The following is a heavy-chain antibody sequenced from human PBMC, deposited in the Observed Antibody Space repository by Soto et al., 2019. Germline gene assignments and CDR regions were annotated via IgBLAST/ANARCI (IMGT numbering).Heavy chain of an antibody. V-gene: IGHV4-39*01. CDR3: ATYSGSYNFDY. D-gene: IGHD1-26*01. J-gene: IGHJ4*02. Sequence: QLLESGPGLVKPSETLSLTCTVSGGSISSSSYYWGWIRQPPGKGLEWIGSIYYSGSTYYNPSLKSRVTISVDTSKNQFSLKLSSVTAADTAVYYCATYSGSYNFDYWGQGTLVTVSS. CDR2: IYYSGST. CDR1: GGSISSSSYY.